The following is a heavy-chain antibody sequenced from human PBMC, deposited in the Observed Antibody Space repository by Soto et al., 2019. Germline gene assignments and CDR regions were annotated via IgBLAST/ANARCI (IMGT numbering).Heavy chain of an antibody. CDR1: GGSISSYY. CDR2: IYYSGST. V-gene: IGHV4-59*01. Sequence: SETLSLTCTVSGGSISSYYWSWIRQPPGKGLEWIGYIYYSGSTNYNPSHKSRVTISVDTSKNQFSLKLSSVTAADTAVYYCARGGYSSGSFDYWGQGTLVTVSS. J-gene: IGHJ4*02. CDR3: ARGGYSSGSFDY. D-gene: IGHD6-19*01.